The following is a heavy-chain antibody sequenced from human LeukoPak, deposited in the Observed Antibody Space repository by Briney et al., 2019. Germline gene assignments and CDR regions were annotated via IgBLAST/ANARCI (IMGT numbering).Heavy chain of an antibody. CDR1: GYSFTSYW. CDR2: IYPGDSDT. CDR3: ARHSGDSSGYYYLDDAFDI. J-gene: IGHJ3*02. Sequence: GESLKISCKGSGYSFTSYWIGWVRQMPGKGLGLMGIIYPGDSDTRYSPSFQGQVTISADKSISTAYLQWSSLKASDTAMYYCARHSGDSSGYYYLDDAFDIWGQGTMVTVSS. D-gene: IGHD3-22*01. V-gene: IGHV5-51*01.